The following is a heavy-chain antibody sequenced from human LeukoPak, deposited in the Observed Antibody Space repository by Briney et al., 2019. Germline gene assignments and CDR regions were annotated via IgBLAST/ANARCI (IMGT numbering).Heavy chain of an antibody. CDR2: IYPGDSDT. CDR3: ARSFPRLCGGDCYSDY. J-gene: IGHJ4*02. V-gene: IGHV5-51*01. D-gene: IGHD2-21*02. Sequence: GESLKISCRGSGHSFTSYWIGWVRQMPGKGLEWMGIIYPGDSDTRYSPSFQGQVTISADKSISTAYLQWSSLRASDTAMYYCARSFPRLCGGDCYSDYWGQGTLVTVSS. CDR1: GHSFTSYW.